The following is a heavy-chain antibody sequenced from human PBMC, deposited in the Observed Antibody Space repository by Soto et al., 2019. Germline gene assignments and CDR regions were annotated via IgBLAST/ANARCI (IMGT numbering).Heavy chain of an antibody. CDR2: ISGSGGST. CDR3: ANFLVGPGYTARGYVFDI. V-gene: IGHV3-23*01. D-gene: IGHD1-1*01. J-gene: IGHJ3*02. Sequence: GGSLRLSCAASGFTFSSYAMSWVRQAPGKGLEWVSAISGSGGSTYYADSVKGRFTISRDNSKNTLYLQMNSLRAEDTAVYYCANFLVGPGYTARGYVFDIWGQGKMVTVSS. CDR1: GFTFSSYA.